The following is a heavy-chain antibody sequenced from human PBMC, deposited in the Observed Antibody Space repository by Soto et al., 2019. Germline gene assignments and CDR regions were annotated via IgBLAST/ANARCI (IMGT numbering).Heavy chain of an antibody. CDR2: IWYDGSNK. J-gene: IGHJ6*02. CDR1: GFTFSSYG. Sequence: GGSLRLSCTASGFTFSSYGMHWVRQAPGQGLEWVAVIWYDGSNKYYADSVKGRFTISRDNSKNTLYLQMNSLRAEDTAVYYCAREGSSGYYYEPHYYYYGMDVWGQGTTVTVSS. CDR3: AREGSSGYYYEPHYYYYGMDV. D-gene: IGHD3-22*01. V-gene: IGHV3-33*01.